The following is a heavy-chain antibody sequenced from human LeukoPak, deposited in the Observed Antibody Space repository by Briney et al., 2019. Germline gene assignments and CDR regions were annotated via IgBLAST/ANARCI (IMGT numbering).Heavy chain of an antibody. CDR1: GFTFSRYW. V-gene: IGHV3-74*01. J-gene: IGHJ6*02. Sequence: GGSLRLSCAASGFTFSRYWMHWLRQAPGKGPVWVSRISTDGSRTSYADSVKGRFTISRDNGKNTLYLQLNSLRAEDTAVYYCASYLTSIPSDMHGWGQGTTVTVSS. CDR2: ISTDGSRT. D-gene: IGHD2/OR15-2a*01. CDR3: ASYLTSIPSDMHG.